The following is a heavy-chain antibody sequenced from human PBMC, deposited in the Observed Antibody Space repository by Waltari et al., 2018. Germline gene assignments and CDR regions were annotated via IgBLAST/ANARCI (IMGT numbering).Heavy chain of an antibody. Sequence: QVQLVQSGAEVKKPGSSVRVSCRASGGNFGRYAITWVRQAPGQGLEWMGGTIPIFGSPMYAPKFQGRVSITADELTYIVYMELNSLRSDDTAIYYCARRKLGEAFDIWGQGTMVIVSS. CDR2: TIPIFGSP. CDR1: GGNFGRYA. D-gene: IGHD3-16*01. V-gene: IGHV1-69*12. CDR3: ARRKLGEAFDI. J-gene: IGHJ3*02.